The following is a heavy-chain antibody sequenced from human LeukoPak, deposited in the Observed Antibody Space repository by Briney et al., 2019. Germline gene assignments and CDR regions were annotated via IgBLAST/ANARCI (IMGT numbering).Heavy chain of an antibody. V-gene: IGHV3-23*01. CDR3: AKDRGGNGGYFDY. Sequence: GGSLTLSCAASGFTFSSYSMSWVRQAPGKGLEWVSDISGSGGSTYYADSVKGRFTISRDNSKNTLYLQMNSLEAEDRAVDYCAKDRGGNGGYFDYGAQGTLVTVSS. CDR2: ISGSGGST. J-gene: IGHJ4*02. CDR1: GFTFSSYS. D-gene: IGHD2-15*01.